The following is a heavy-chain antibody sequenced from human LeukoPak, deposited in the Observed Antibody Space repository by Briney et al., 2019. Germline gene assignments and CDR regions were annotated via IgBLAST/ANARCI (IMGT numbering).Heavy chain of an antibody. CDR1: GYRFTSYW. CDR3: ARGHVDTAMPVDY. D-gene: IGHD5-18*01. J-gene: IGHJ4*02. Sequence: GESLKISCKGSGYRFTSYWIGWVRQMPGKGLEWMGIIYPGDSDTIYSPSFQGQVTISADKSISTAYLQWSSQKASDTAMYYCARGHVDTAMPVDYWGKGTRVPVSS. CDR2: IYPGDSDT. V-gene: IGHV5-51*01.